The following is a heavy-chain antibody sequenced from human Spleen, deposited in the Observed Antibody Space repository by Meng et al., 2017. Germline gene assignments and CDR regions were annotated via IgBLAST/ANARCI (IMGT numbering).Heavy chain of an antibody. Sequence: QVQRQESGPGRVKPSGRLYLTCGVSGGPISSTNWGSWVRQSPGKGLEWIGEVYESGSANYNPSLKSRVTIAIDKFRNQFSLKLTSVTAADTAVYYCASWIYSCSWQWGQGALVTVSS. J-gene: IGHJ4*02. D-gene: IGHD2-15*01. V-gene: IGHV4-4*02. CDR1: GGPISSTNW. CDR2: VYESGSA. CDR3: ASWIYSCSWQ.